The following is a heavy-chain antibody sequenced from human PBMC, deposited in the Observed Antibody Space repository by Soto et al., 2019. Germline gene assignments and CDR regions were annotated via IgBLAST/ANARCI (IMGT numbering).Heavy chain of an antibody. V-gene: IGHV3-33*01. Sequence: GGSLRLSCAASGFTFSSYGMHWVRQAPGKGLEWVAVIWYDGSNKYYADSVKGRFTISRDNSKNTPYLQMNSLRAEDTAVYYCARVCTRYSSGWCLGYWGQGTLVTVSS. CDR3: ARVCTRYSSGWCLGY. CDR2: IWYDGSNK. J-gene: IGHJ4*02. CDR1: GFTFSSYG. D-gene: IGHD6-19*01.